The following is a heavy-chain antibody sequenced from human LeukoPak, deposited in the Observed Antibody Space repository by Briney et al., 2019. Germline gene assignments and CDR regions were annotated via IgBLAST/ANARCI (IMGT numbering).Heavy chain of an antibody. CDR1: GGSFSGYS. CDR2: IYHSGST. CDR3: ARGVTTYCSGGSCYFWDY. D-gene: IGHD2-15*01. V-gene: IGHV4-30-2*01. J-gene: IGHJ4*02. Sequence: PSETLSLTCAVYGGSFSGYSWSWIRQPPGKGLEWIGYIYHSGSTYYNPSLKSRVTISVDRSKNQFSLKLSSVTAADTAVYYCARGVTTYCSGGSCYFWDYWGQGTLVTVSS.